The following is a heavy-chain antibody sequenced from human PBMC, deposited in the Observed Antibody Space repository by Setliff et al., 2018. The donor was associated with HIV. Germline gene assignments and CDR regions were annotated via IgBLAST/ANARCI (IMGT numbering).Heavy chain of an antibody. CDR3: AREGKTALVTKYFDY. Sequence: ASVKVSCKASGGTFSSYGLSWVRQAPGQGLEWVGRINPNSGDTNYAQKFQGRVTMTRDTSISTAYMELSRLRSDDTAVYYCAREGKTALVTKYFDYWGHGKLVTVSS. CDR1: GGTFSSYG. V-gene: IGHV1-2*06. CDR2: INPNSGDT. D-gene: IGHD5-18*01. J-gene: IGHJ4*01.